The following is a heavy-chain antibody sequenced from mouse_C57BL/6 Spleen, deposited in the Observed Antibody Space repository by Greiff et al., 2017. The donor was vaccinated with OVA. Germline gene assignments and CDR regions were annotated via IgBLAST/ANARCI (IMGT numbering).Heavy chain of an antibody. CDR3: ARKRYYGAEFAY. J-gene: IGHJ3*01. Sequence: VNLVESGPGLVQPSQSLSITCTVSGFSLTSYGVHWVRQSPGKGLEWLGVIWSGGSTDYNAAFISRLSISKDNSKSQVFFKMNSLQADDTAIYYCARKRYYGAEFAYWGQGTLVTVSA. D-gene: IGHD1-1*01. V-gene: IGHV2-2*01. CDR2: IWSGGST. CDR1: GFSLTSYG.